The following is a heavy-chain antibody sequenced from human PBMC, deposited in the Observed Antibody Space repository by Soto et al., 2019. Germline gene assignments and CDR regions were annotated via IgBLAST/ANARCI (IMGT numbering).Heavy chain of an antibody. V-gene: IGHV3-30*18. D-gene: IGHD3-10*01. CDR2: ISYDGSNK. Sequence: QVQLVESGGGVVQPGRSLRLSCAASGFTFSSYGMHWVRQAPGKGLEWVGVISYDGSNKYYADSVKGRFTISRDNSKNTLYLQMNSLRAEDTAVYYCAKVVWFGSWEDYWGQGTLVTVSS. CDR1: GFTFSSYG. J-gene: IGHJ4*02. CDR3: AKVVWFGSWEDY.